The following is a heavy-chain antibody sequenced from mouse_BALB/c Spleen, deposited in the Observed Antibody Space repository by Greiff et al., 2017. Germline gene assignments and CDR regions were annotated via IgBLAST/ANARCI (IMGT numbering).Heavy chain of an antibody. CDR3: ARLATVVALYYFDY. CDR1: GYSITSDYA. CDR2: ISYSGST. Sequence: EVMLVESGPGLVKPSQSLSLTCTVTGYSITSDYAWNWIRQFPGNKLEWMGYISYSGSTSYNPSLKSRISITRDTSKNQFFLQLNSVTTEDTATYYCARLATVVALYYFDYWGQGTTLTVSS. D-gene: IGHD1-1*01. J-gene: IGHJ2*01. V-gene: IGHV3-2*02.